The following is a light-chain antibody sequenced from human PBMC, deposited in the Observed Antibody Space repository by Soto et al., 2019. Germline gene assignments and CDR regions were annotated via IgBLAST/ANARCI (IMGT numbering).Light chain of an antibody. CDR1: QRINAW. Sequence: DIQMAQSPSTLSASVGDRVTISCRASQRINAWLAWYQQKPGKAPKLLIHTASTLEDGVPSRFSGSGSGTEFTLTISSLQPDDFATYYCQQYSAYWTFGQGTKVEI. CDR2: TAS. CDR3: QQYSAYWT. V-gene: IGKV1-5*03. J-gene: IGKJ1*01.